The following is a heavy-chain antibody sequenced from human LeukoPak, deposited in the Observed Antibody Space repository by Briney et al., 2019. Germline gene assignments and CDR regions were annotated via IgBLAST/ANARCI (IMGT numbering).Heavy chain of an antibody. CDR3: ARELGSGYYDSSGYSDAFDI. D-gene: IGHD3-22*01. Sequence: PGGSLRLSCAASGFTFSSYSMSWVRQAPGKGLEWVANIKQDGSEKNYVGSVKGRFTISRDNAKNSLYLQMNSLRAEDTAVYYCARELGSGYYDSSGYSDAFDIWGQGTMVTVSS. CDR1: GFTFSSYS. V-gene: IGHV3-7*01. J-gene: IGHJ3*02. CDR2: IKQDGSEK.